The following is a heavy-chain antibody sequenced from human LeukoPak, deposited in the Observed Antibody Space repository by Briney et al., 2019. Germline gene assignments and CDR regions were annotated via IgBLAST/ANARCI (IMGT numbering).Heavy chain of an antibody. D-gene: IGHD3-10*01. V-gene: IGHV4-61*02. CDR3: SRAGYGSGTYFRYNWFDP. CDR2: IYTSGST. CDR1: GGSISSGSYY. Sequence: KTSETLSLTCTVSGGSISSGSYYWSWIRQPAGKGLEWIGRIYTSGSTNYNPSPKSRVTISVDTSKNQFSLKLSSVTAADTAVYYCSRAGYGSGTYFRYNWFDPWGQGTLVTVSS. J-gene: IGHJ5*02.